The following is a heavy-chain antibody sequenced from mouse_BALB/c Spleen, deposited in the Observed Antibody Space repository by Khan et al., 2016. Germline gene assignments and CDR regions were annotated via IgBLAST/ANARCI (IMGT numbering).Heavy chain of an antibody. CDR2: IWAGGST. V-gene: IGHV2-9*02. Sequence: QMQLEESGPGLVAPSQSLSITCTVSGFSLTSYGVHWVRQPPGKGLEWLGVIWAGGSTNYNSALMSRLSISKDNSKSQVFLKMNRLQTEDTDMYYCARLEDIWGQGTTLTVSS. CDR1: GFSLTSYG. CDR3: ARLEDI. J-gene: IGHJ2*01. D-gene: IGHD1-3*01.